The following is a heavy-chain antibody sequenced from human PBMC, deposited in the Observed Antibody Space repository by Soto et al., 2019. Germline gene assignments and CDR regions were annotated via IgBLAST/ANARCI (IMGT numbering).Heavy chain of an antibody. J-gene: IGHJ4*02. D-gene: IGHD6-19*01. CDR2: INPNSGGT. CDR1: GYTFTDYY. CDR3: ASVGRSGWYTPFDY. V-gene: IGHV1-2*02. Sequence: QRVQSGAEVKKPGASVKVSCKASGYTFTDYYMHWGRQAPGQGLEWMGWINPNSGGTNYAQKFQGRVTMTGDPSISTAYMELSSLRSDDTAVYYCASVGRSGWYTPFDYWGPGIPVTVSS.